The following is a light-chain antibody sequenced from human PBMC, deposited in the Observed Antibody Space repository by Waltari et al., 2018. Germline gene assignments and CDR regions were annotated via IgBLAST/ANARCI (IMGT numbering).Light chain of an antibody. V-gene: IGKV3-20*01. Sequence: EIVLTQSPGTLSLSPGERATLSSRASQGVSRALAWYQQKPGQPTSLIIYGTSNRATGIPDRFSCSGCGTDFSLTISRLEPEDVEVYFCQHYVRLPATVGQGTKVEIK. J-gene: IGKJ1*01. CDR1: QGVSRA. CDR3: QHYVRLPAT. CDR2: GTS.